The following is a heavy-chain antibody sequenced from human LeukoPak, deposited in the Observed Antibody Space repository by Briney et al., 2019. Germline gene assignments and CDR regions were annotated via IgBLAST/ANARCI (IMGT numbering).Heavy chain of an antibody. CDR3: AKDVAYDSSGYYYEGAFDI. CDR2: ISGSGGST. Sequence: PGGSLRLSCAASGFTSSGYAMSWVRQAPGKGLEWVSTISGSGGSTYYADSVKGRFTISRDNSRNTRYLQMNSLRAEDTAVYYCAKDVAYDSSGYYYEGAFDIWGQGTMVTVSS. J-gene: IGHJ3*02. V-gene: IGHV3-23*01. CDR1: GFTSSGYA. D-gene: IGHD3-22*01.